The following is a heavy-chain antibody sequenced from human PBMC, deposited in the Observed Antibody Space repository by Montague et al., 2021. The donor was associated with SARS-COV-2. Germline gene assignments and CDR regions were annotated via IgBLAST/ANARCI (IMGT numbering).Heavy chain of an antibody. J-gene: IGHJ5*02. V-gene: IGHV4-59*08. CDR1: GGSISSYY. D-gene: IGHD2-15*01. CDR3: ARLEAGDCSGGSCYSSWFDP. CDR2: LYYSGST. Sequence: SEILSLTCTVSGGSISSYYWSWIRQPPGKGLEWIVYLYYSGSTNYNPSLKSRVAISGDTSTNQFSLKLSSVTAADTAVYYCARLEAGDCSGGSCYSSWFDPWGQGTLVTVSS.